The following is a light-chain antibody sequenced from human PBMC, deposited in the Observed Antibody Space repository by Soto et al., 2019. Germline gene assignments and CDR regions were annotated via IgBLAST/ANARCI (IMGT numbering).Light chain of an antibody. J-gene: IGKJ2*01. Sequence: EIVLTQSPATLSLSPGERATLSCRASQSVSSYLAWYQQKPGQAPRLLIYDASNRASGIPSRFRGSGSGTDFTLTISSLEPEDFAVDYCQHRSNWPPYTFGQGTKLE. V-gene: IGKV3-11*01. CDR3: QHRSNWPPYT. CDR1: QSVSSY. CDR2: DAS.